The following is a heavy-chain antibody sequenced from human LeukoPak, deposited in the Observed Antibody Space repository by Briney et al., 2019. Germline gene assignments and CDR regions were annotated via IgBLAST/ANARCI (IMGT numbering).Heavy chain of an antibody. D-gene: IGHD5/OR15-5a*01. CDR3: ARDLRRFAAYYFDY. CDR2: ISSDGRDK. J-gene: IGHJ4*02. Sequence: PGGSLRLSCAASGFTFSGYAIHWVRQAPGKGLEWVAVISSDGRDKHNADSVKGRFTISRDNSKNTLYLQTNSLRAEDTAVYYCARDLRRFAAYYFDYWGQGTLVTVSS. CDR1: GFTFSGYA. V-gene: IGHV3-30*03.